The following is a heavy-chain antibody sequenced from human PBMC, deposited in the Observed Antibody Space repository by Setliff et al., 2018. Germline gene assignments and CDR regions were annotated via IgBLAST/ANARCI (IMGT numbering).Heavy chain of an antibody. V-gene: IGHV3-66*01. J-gene: IGHJ6*02. CDR1: GFTFIIYE. Sequence: PGGSLRLSCAVSGFTFIIYEINWVRQAPGKGREWVSVLYPNLVTNYADSVKDRFTVSRDESKNMVYLQMNNLEVDDTAIYYCARGLCVGQSCYWPKAMDVWGQGATVTVSS. CDR2: LYPNLVT. CDR3: ARGLCVGQSCYWPKAMDV. D-gene: IGHD2-15*01.